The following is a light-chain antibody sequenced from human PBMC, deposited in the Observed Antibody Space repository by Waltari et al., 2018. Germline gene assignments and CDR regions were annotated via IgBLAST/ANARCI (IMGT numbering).Light chain of an antibody. J-gene: IGKJ3*01. CDR2: WAS. V-gene: IGKV4-1*01. Sequence: DIVMTQSPDSLAVSLGERATIKCKAGQRLLYRANNKNYLAWYQDKPGQPPKRLIYWASTRDSGVPDRFSGSGSGTDFTLTISSLQAADVAVYYCQQYFDTPSFGPGTKVEIK. CDR3: QQYFDTPS. CDR1: QRLLYRANNKNY.